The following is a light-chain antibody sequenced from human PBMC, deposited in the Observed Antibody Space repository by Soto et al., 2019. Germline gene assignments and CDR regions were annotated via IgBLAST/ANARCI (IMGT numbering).Light chain of an antibody. J-gene: IGLJ1*01. V-gene: IGLV2-14*01. Sequence: QSVLTQPASGSGSPGQSITISCTGTSTDVGRYNYVSWYQQHPGKAPKLMVYDVSNRPSWVSNRFSGSKSGITASLTISGLQAEDEADYYCTSYTSDSTYVFGTGTKVTVL. CDR2: DVS. CDR1: STDVGRYNY. CDR3: TSYTSDSTYV.